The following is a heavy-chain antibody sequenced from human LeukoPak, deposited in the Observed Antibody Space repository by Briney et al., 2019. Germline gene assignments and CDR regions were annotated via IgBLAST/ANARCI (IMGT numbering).Heavy chain of an antibody. Sequence: GGSLRLSCAASGFTFSSYGMHWVRQAPGKGLEWVAVISYDGSNKYYADSVKGRFTISRDNSKNTLYLQMNSLRAEDTAVYYCAKDTELTVTFPYFQHWGQGTLVTVSS. CDR1: GFTFSSYG. J-gene: IGHJ1*01. CDR2: ISYDGSNK. D-gene: IGHD4-17*01. CDR3: AKDTELTVTFPYFQH. V-gene: IGHV3-30*18.